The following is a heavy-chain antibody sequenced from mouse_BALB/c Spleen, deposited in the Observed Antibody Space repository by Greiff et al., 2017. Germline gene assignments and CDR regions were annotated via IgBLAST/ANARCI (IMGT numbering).Heavy chain of an antibody. CDR2: ISSGGSYT. CDR1: GFTFSSYA. D-gene: IGHD1-1*01. J-gene: IGHJ2*01. V-gene: IGHV5-9-3*01. Sequence: EVNVVESGGGLVKPGGSLKLSCAASGFTFSSYAMSWVRQTPEKRLEWVATISSGGSYTYYPDSVKGRFTIARDNAKNTLYLQMSSLRSEDTAMYYCARHEVVPFDYWGQGTTLTVSS. CDR3: ARHEVVPFDY.